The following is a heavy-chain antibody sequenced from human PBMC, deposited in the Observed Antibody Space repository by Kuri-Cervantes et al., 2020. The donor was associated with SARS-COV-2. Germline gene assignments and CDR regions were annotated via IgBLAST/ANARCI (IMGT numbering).Heavy chain of an antibody. D-gene: IGHD2-2*01. CDR3: ARDLLDDLVVKSARRNYYYAMDV. CDR2: INPNSGGT. J-gene: IGHJ6*02. CDR1: GYTFTGYY. V-gene: IGHV1-2*04. Sequence: ASVKVSCKASGYTFTGYYIHWVRQAPGQGLEWMRWINPNSGGTNSAQEFQGWVTMTRDTSISTVYMELSRLRSHDTAVYFCARDLLDDLVVKSARRNYYYAMDVWGQGTTVTVSS.